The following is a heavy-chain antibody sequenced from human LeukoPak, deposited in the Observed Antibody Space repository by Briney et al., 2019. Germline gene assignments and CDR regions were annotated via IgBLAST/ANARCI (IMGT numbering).Heavy chain of an antibody. V-gene: IGHV3-7*03. CDR2: IKQDGSEK. D-gene: IGHD2-21*01. J-gene: IGHJ4*02. Sequence: GGSLRLSCAASGFTFSNSWMSWVRQAPGKGLEWVANIKQDGSEKYYVDSVKGRFTISRDNSKNTLYLLMNSLISEDTAVYYCAREVISIPSYFDSWGQGTLVTVSS. CDR3: AREVISIPSYFDS. CDR1: GFTFSNSW.